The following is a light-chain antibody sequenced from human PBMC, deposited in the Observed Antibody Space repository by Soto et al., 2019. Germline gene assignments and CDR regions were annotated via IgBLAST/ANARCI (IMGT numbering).Light chain of an antibody. Sequence: EIVLTQGPGTLSLSPGERATLSCRASQSISSNYLAWYQQTPGQAPRLLIYDASSRAAGIPDRFSGSGSGTDFTLTISRLEPEDFGVYYCQQYGGSPRPFGQGTKVDIK. V-gene: IGKV3-20*01. CDR1: QSISSNY. J-gene: IGKJ1*01. CDR2: DAS. CDR3: QQYGGSPRP.